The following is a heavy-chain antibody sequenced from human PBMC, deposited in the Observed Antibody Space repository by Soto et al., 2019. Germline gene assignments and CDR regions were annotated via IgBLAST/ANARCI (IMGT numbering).Heavy chain of an antibody. CDR3: ARIKLVEWFFINVDVYDMDV. V-gene: IGHV3-48*02. CDR1: GFSLSDYA. Sequence: GGSLRLSCVASGFSLSDYAVNWVRQAPGKGLEWVSFISSDSRTIYYADYVEGRFTVSRDNARNSVSLQMDSLRDEDAAVYYFARIKLVEWFFINVDVYDMDVWGQGTPVTVSS. J-gene: IGHJ6*02. CDR2: ISSDSRTI. D-gene: IGHD3-3*01.